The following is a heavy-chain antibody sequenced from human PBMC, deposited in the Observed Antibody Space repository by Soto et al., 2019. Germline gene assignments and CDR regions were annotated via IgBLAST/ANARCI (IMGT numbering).Heavy chain of an antibody. CDR1: GYTFTGYY. Sequence: ASVKVSCKASGYTFTGYYMHWVRQAPGQGLEWMGWINPNSGGTNYAQKFQGWVTMTRDTSISTAYMELSRLRSDDTAVYYCAREGVTGDLKSSDAFDIWGQGTMVTVSS. D-gene: IGHD2-8*01. CDR3: AREGVTGDLKSSDAFDI. V-gene: IGHV1-2*04. CDR2: INPNSGGT. J-gene: IGHJ3*02.